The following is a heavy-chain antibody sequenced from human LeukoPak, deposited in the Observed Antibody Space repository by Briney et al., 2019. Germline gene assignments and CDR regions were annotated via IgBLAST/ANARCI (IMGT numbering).Heavy chain of an antibody. CDR2: IIPIFGTA. V-gene: IGHV1-69*06. D-gene: IGHD3-22*01. CDR3: ARERDSSGYPIDAFDI. J-gene: IGHJ3*02. Sequence: GASVKVSCKASGSTFSSYAISWVRQAPGQGLEWMGGIIPIFGTANYAKKFQGRVTITADKSTSTAYMELSSLRSEDTAVYYCARERDSSGYPIDAFDIWGQGTMVTVSS. CDR1: GSTFSSYA.